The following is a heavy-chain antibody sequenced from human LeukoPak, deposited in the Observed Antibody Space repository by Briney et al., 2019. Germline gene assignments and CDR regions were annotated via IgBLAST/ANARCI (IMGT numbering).Heavy chain of an antibody. V-gene: IGHV4-61*02. CDR3: ASTVFGVTYNWFDP. J-gene: IGHJ5*02. CDR2: FHTSGGT. Sequence: SETLSLTCTASGASISSGSYFWSWVRQPAGKALEWIGRFHTSGGTNYNPSLESRVTISVDTSKNQFSLKLTSVTAADTAVYYCASTVFGVTYNWFDPWGQGTLVTVSS. D-gene: IGHD3-3*01. CDR1: GASISSGSYF.